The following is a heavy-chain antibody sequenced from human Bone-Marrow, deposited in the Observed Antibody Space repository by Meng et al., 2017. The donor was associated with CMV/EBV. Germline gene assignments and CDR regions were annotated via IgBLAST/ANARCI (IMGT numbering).Heavy chain of an antibody. V-gene: IGHV4-59*01. CDR3: ARQGTSYPRWFDP. CDR2: IYYSGST. D-gene: IGHD2-2*01. CDR1: GFTFSSYI. Sequence: ESLKISCAASGFTFSSYIVHWVRQPPGKGLEWIGYIYYSGSTNYNPSLKSRVTISVDTSKNQFSLKLSSVTAADTAVYYCARQGTSYPRWFDPWGQGTLVTVSS. J-gene: IGHJ5*02.